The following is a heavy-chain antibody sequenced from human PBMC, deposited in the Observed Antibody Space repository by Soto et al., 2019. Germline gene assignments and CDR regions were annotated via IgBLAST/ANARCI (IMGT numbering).Heavy chain of an antibody. D-gene: IGHD6-19*01. V-gene: IGHV3-30*18. CDR1: GFTFSDYA. Sequence: VQLVESGGGVVQPGRSLRLSCAASGFTFSDYAMHWVRQAPVKGLEWVAVVSHDGRNTHYADYVKGRFTIFRDSSKNTVSLEMTSLRAEDTAVYYCAKGGRQWLVTSDFNYWGQGALVTVSS. J-gene: IGHJ4*02. CDR3: AKGGRQWLVTSDFNY. CDR2: VSHDGRNT.